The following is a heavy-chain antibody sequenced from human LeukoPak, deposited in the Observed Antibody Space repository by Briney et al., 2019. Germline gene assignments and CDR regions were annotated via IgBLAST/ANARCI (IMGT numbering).Heavy chain of an antibody. CDR2: ISSSGLYI. CDR1: GFTFSGHS. V-gene: IGHV3-21*01. D-gene: IGHD2-21*02. Sequence: GGSLRLSCAASGFTFSGHSKNWVRQDPGTGLEWVSSISSSGLYIYYADPLKGRFTMSRDNARNSLYLQMNSLRAEDTAVYYCARADIAYCGGDCYLGDYWGQGTLVTVSS. CDR3: ARADIAYCGGDCYLGDY. J-gene: IGHJ4*02.